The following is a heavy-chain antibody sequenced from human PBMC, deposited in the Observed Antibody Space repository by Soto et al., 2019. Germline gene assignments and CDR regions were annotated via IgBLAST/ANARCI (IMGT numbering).Heavy chain of an antibody. CDR2: ISYDGNKK. D-gene: IGHD4-17*01. J-gene: IGHJ2*01. V-gene: IGHV3-30-3*01. CDR1: GFPFYTSA. Sequence: QVQLVESGGGVVQPGRSLRLSCAASGFPFYTSAMRWVPQAPGKGLGWVAVISYDGNKKYYADSVQGRFTISRDNSKNALYMQLNILRPEDTAVYSCAQSPATYDCGCNSVVWYYDLWGRGSPVTVSS. CDR3: AQSPATYDCGCNSVVWYYDL.